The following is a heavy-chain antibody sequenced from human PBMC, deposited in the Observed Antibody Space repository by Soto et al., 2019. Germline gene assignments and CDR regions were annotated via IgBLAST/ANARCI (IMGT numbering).Heavy chain of an antibody. J-gene: IGHJ5*02. V-gene: IGHV3-30-3*02. Sequence: PGGSVRLAGAASGFNFSSYAMDWIRQAPGRGLEWVAIISFDGSNEYYADCVKGRFTICRDNSKNTLYLQVRSLRAEDTAVYYCAKTYYYDRSGYYQNWFDPWGQGTLVTVSS. CDR3: AKTYYYDRSGYYQNWFDP. CDR1: GFNFSSYA. D-gene: IGHD3-22*01. CDR2: ISFDGSNE.